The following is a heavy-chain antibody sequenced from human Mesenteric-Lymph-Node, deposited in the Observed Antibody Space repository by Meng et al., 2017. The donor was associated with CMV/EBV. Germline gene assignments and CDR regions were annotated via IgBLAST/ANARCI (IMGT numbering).Heavy chain of an antibody. CDR2: IYYSGTT. CDR3: ARGGRYDLLTGLTEFYFDS. Sequence: SETLSLTCTVSGGSVSSAFYYWSWIRQPPGKGLEWIGYIYYSGTTNYNPSLKSRLTITVDTSKNQFSLRLTSLTDADAAVYYCARGGRYDLLTGLTEFYFDSWGQGTLVTVSS. D-gene: IGHD3-9*01. V-gene: IGHV4-61*01. J-gene: IGHJ4*02. CDR1: GGSVSSAFYY.